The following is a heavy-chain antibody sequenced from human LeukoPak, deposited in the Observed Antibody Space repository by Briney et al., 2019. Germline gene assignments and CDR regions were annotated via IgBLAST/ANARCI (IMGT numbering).Heavy chain of an antibody. CDR3: ARHSTFFGVVIIKGRVRGPFDY. CDR1: GMSLSDYY. Sequence: SETLSLTCGDYGMSLSDYYWTWIRQPPGKGLEWIGEINHSGSTNYNPSLKSRVTISVDTSKNQFSLKLSSVTAADTAVYYCARHSTFFGVVIIKGRVRGPFDYWGQGTLVTVSS. CDR2: INHSGST. V-gene: IGHV4-34*01. J-gene: IGHJ4*02. D-gene: IGHD3-3*01.